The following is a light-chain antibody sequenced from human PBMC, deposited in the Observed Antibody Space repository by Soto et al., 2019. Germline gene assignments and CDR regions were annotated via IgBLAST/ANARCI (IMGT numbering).Light chain of an antibody. CDR2: AAS. CDR1: QGVRGL. CDR3: QQYNNSPLT. V-gene: IGKV1D-16*01. Sequence: KITQSPSALSADVGYRVKMTFTSSQGVRGLLAWYQQKPGKAPKSLIYAASTLQDGVPARFSGNGSETDFTLTISSLQSEAIGTYYCQQYNNSPLTFGGGTKVDIK. J-gene: IGKJ4*01.